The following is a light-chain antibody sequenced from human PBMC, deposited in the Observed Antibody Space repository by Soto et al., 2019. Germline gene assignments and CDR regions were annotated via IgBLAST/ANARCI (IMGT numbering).Light chain of an antibody. CDR1: QSVSSSD. CDR2: GAS. CDR3: QQYGSSPPT. V-gene: IGKV3-20*01. Sequence: EIVSTQSPSTLSLSPGERATLSCRASQSVSSSDLAWYQQKPGQAPRLLIYGASSRATGIPENFSGSGSGTDFTLTISRLEPEDFAVYYFQQYGSSPPTLGGGTKV. J-gene: IGKJ4*01.